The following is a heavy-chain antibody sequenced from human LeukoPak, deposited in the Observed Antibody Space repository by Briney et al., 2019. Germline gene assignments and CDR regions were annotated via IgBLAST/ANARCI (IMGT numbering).Heavy chain of an antibody. D-gene: IGHD4-23*01. CDR3: ARGWLAETMVVTPYNY. CDR1: GGTFNNFA. V-gene: IGHV1-69*13. CDR2: IFPVFGTS. Sequence: SVKVSCKASGGTFNNFAICWVRQAPGQGLEWMGGIFPVFGTSTYAQKFQGRVTITADESTSTAYMELSSLRSEDTAMYYCARGWLAETMVVTPYNYWGQGTLVTVSS. J-gene: IGHJ4*02.